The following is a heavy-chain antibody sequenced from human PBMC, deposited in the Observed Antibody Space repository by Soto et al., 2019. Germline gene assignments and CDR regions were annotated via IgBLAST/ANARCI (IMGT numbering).Heavy chain of an antibody. Sequence: GASVKVSCKASGYTFTSYAMHWVRQAPGQRLEWMGWINAGNGNTKYSQKFQGRVTITRDTSASTAYMELSSLRSEDTAVYYFARDLYGFGELPTNDAFDIWGQGTMVTVS. D-gene: IGHD3-10*01. CDR1: GYTFTSYA. J-gene: IGHJ3*02. V-gene: IGHV1-3*01. CDR2: INAGNGNT. CDR3: ARDLYGFGELPTNDAFDI.